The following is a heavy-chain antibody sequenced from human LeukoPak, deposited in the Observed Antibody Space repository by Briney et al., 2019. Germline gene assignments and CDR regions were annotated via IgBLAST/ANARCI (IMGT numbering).Heavy chain of an antibody. CDR2: ISSSSSYI. Sequence: PGGSLRLSCAASGFTFSSYSINWVRQAPGKGLEWVSSISSSSSYIYYADSVKGRFTISRDNAKNSLYLKMNSLRAEDTAVYYCAREPMVQGVTLDYWGQGTLVTVSS. V-gene: IGHV3-21*01. CDR3: AREPMVQGVTLDY. J-gene: IGHJ4*02. D-gene: IGHD3-10*01. CDR1: GFTFSSYS.